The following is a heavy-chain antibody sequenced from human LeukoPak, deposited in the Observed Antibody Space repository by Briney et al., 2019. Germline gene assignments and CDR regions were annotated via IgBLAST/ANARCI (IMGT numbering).Heavy chain of an antibody. CDR2: INHSGST. V-gene: IGHV4-34*01. D-gene: IGHD4-17*01. J-gene: IGHJ4*02. CDR3: ARGLDGDAFDY. Sequence: SETLSLTCAVYGGSFSGYYWSWIRQPPGKGLEWIGEINHSGSTNHNPSLKSRVTISVDTSKNQFSLKLSSVTAADTAVYYCARGLDGDAFDYWGQGTLVTVSS. CDR1: GGSFSGYY.